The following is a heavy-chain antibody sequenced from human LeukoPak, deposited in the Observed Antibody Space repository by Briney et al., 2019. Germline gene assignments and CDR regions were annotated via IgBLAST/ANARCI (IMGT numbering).Heavy chain of an antibody. V-gene: IGHV4-59*08. CDR3: ARGAVGYYGPSPFNY. J-gene: IGHJ4*02. D-gene: IGHD3-10*01. Sequence: SETLSLTRAVSGGSISDYFWNWIRQPLEKRLEWIGNVYYSGSTKYNPSLKRRVTISVATSRSLFSLSLSSVTAADTAVYYCARGAVGYYGPSPFNYWGQGTLVTVSP. CDR1: GGSISDYF. CDR2: VYYSGST.